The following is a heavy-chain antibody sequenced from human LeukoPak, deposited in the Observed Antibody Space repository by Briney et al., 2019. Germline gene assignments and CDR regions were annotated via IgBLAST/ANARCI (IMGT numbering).Heavy chain of an antibody. Sequence: PGGSLRLSCAASGFTFSVNWMHWVRQALGKGLVWVSHINSDGSSTTYADSVKGRFTISRDNAKNTLYLQMNSLRAEDTAVYYCARGFNGFGDWGQGTLVTVSS. D-gene: IGHD2-8*01. CDR2: INSDGSST. CDR3: ARGFNGFGD. CDR1: GFTFSVNW. J-gene: IGHJ4*02. V-gene: IGHV3-74*01.